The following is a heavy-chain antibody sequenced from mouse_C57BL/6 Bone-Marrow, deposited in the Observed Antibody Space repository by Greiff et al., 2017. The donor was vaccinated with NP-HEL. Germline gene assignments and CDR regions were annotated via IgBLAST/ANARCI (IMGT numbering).Heavy chain of an antibody. Sequence: EVQRVESGGGLVQPKGSLKLSCAASGFTFNTYAMHWVRQAPGKGLEWVARIRSKSSNYATYYADSVKDRFTISRDDSQSMLYLQMNNLKTEDTAMYYCVREVEGIYYLTLYYAMDYWGQGTSVTVSS. D-gene: IGHD1-1*01. J-gene: IGHJ4*01. CDR3: VREVEGIYYLTLYYAMDY. V-gene: IGHV10-3*01. CDR2: IRSKSSNYAT. CDR1: GFTFNTYA.